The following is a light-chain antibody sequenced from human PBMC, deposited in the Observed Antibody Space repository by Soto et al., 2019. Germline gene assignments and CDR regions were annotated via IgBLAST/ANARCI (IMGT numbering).Light chain of an antibody. CDR3: CSYAGSYTYV. CDR1: ISDVGGYNF. Sequence: QSALTQPASVSGSPGQSITISCTGTISDVGGYNFVSWYQQYPGKAPKLMICDVSNRPSGVSNRFSGSKSGNTASLTISGLQAEDEADYYCCSYAGSYTYVFGTGTKVTVL. V-gene: IGLV2-14*03. J-gene: IGLJ1*01. CDR2: DVS.